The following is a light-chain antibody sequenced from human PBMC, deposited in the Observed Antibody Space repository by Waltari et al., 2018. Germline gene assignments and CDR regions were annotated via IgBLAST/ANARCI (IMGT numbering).Light chain of an antibody. CDR2: GAS. CDR1: QSVRSSY. J-gene: IGKJ3*01. CDR3: QQYGSSPFT. V-gene: IGKV3-20*01. Sequence: DIVLTQSPGTLSLSPGERATLSCRASQSVRSSYLAWYQQKPGQAPRLRIYGASSRATGIPDRFSGSGSGTDFTLTISRLEPEDFAVYYCQQYGSSPFTFGPGTKVDIK.